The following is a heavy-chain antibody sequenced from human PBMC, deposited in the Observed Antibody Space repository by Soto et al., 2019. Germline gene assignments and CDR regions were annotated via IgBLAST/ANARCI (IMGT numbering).Heavy chain of an antibody. V-gene: IGHV1-69*02. D-gene: IGHD3-16*01. J-gene: IGHJ5*02. CDR2: IIPILGIA. Sequence: SVKVSCKASGGTFSSYTISWVRQAPGQGLEWMGRIIPILGIANYAQKFQGRVTITADKSTSTAYMELSSLRSEDTAVYYCARGGGGGLRPRNWFDPWAQGTLVTVSS. CDR1: GGTFSSYT. CDR3: ARGGGGGLRPRNWFDP.